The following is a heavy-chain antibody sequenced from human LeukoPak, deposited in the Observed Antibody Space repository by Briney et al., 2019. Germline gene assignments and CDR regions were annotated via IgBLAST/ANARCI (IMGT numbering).Heavy chain of an antibody. CDR1: GFTFSSYG. CDR3: AKASGYSGYDYVLSAFDI. V-gene: IGHV3-30*18. CDR2: ISYDGSNK. J-gene: IGHJ3*02. D-gene: IGHD5-12*01. Sequence: PGRSLRLSCAASGFTFSSYGMHWVRQAPGKGLEWVAVISYDGSNKYYADSVKGRFTISRDNSKNTLYLQMNSLRAEDTAVYYCAKASGYSGYDYVLSAFDIWGQGTMVTVSS.